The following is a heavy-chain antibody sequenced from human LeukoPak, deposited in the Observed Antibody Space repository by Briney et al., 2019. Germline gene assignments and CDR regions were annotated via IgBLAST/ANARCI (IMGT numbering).Heavy chain of an antibody. D-gene: IGHD3-22*01. CDR1: GFTFSNTW. Sequence: GGSLRLSCVGSGFTFSNTWLNWVRQAPGKGLEWVALIKGKSDGGTTDDAAPVKGRFIISRDDSKSTLYLQMSSLRAGDTAVYYCAKSSYYDSSGYYREYYFDYWGQGTLVTVSS. V-gene: IGHV3-15*07. CDR2: IKGKSDGGTT. J-gene: IGHJ4*02. CDR3: AKSSYYDSSGYYREYYFDY.